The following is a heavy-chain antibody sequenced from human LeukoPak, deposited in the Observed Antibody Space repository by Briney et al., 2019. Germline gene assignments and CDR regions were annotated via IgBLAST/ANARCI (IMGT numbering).Heavy chain of an antibody. CDR3: ASGYCSGGSCYGYYYYGMDV. CDR2: ISAYNGNT. CDR1: GYTFTSYG. Sequence: ASVKVSCKASGYTFTSYGISWVRQAPGQGLEWMGWISAYNGNTNYAQKLKGRVTMTTDTSTSTAYMELRSLRSDDTAVYYCASGYCSGGSCYGYYYYGMDVWGQGTTVTVSS. J-gene: IGHJ6*02. D-gene: IGHD2-15*01. V-gene: IGHV1-18*01.